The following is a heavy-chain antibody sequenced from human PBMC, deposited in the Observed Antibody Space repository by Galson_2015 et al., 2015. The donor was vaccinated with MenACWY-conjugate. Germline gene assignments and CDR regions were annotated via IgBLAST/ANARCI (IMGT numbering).Heavy chain of an antibody. Sequence: SLRLSCAASGFTVSNNYMSWVRQAPGKGLEWVSVIYSGGSTYYADSVKGRFTISRDNSKNTLYLQMNSLRAEDTAVYYCASYYDFWSGYYDGDNHYYYCMDVWGKGTTVTVSS. CDR2: IYSGGST. J-gene: IGHJ6*03. CDR3: ASYYDFWSGYYDGDNHYYYCMDV. CDR1: GFTVSNNY. V-gene: IGHV3-53*01. D-gene: IGHD3-3*01.